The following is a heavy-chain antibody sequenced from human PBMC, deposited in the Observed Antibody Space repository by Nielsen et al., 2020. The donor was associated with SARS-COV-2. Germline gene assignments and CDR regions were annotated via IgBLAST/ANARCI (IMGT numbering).Heavy chain of an antibody. V-gene: IGHV3-23*01. CDR2: ISGSGGST. CDR1: GFTFSSYA. D-gene: IGHD3-22*01. CDR3: AKDNGYYYDSSGLDY. J-gene: IGHJ4*02. Sequence: GESLKIPWASSGFTFSSYAMIWDLKAPGKGLEWVSAISGSGGSTYYADSVKGRFTISRDNSKNTLYLQMNSLRAEDTAVYYCAKDNGYYYDSSGLDYWGQGTLVTVSS.